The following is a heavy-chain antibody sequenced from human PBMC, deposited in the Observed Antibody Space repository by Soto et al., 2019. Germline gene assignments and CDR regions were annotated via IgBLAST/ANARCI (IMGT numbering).Heavy chain of an antibody. CDR3: ARHNGYYDFWSGYYIGYGMDV. V-gene: IGHV4-39*01. CDR1: GGSISSSSYY. J-gene: IGHJ6*02. Sequence: SETLSLTCTVSGGSISSSSYYWGWIRQPPGKGLEWIGSIYYSGSTYYNPSLKSRVTISVDTSKNQFSLKLSSVTAADTAVYYSARHNGYYDFWSGYYIGYGMDVWGQGTTVTVSS. CDR2: IYYSGST. D-gene: IGHD3-3*01.